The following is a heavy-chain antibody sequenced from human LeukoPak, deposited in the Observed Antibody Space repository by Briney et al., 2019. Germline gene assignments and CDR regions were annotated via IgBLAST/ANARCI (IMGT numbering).Heavy chain of an antibody. Sequence: TGGSLRLSCAASGLTFDDYGMSWVRQAPGKGLEWVSGINWNGGSTGYADSVKGRFTISRDNAKNSLYLQMNSLRAEDTALYYCARFRGLLWFGELRDYFDYWGQGTLVTVSS. CDR3: ARFRGLLWFGELRDYFDY. CDR1: GLTFDDYG. V-gene: IGHV3-20*04. D-gene: IGHD3-10*01. J-gene: IGHJ4*02. CDR2: INWNGGST.